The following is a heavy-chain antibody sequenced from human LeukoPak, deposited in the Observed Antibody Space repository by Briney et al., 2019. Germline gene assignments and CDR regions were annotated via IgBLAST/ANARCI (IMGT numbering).Heavy chain of an antibody. Sequence: ASVKVSCKASGGTFSSYAISWVRQAPGQGLEWMGRIIPILGIANYAQKFQGRVTITADKSTSTAYMELSSLRSEDTAVYYCARETAFGTTVSYFDYWGQGTLVTVSS. D-gene: IGHD1-7*01. V-gene: IGHV1-69*04. CDR2: IIPILGIA. CDR3: ARETAFGTTVSYFDY. J-gene: IGHJ4*02. CDR1: GGTFSSYA.